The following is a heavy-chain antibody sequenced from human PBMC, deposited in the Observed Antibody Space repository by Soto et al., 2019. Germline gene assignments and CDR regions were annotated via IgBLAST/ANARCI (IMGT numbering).Heavy chain of an antibody. D-gene: IGHD3-16*01. V-gene: IGHV3-30*03. J-gene: IGHJ4*02. CDR2: ISNDGSKK. Sequence: QVQVVESGGNIVQPGTSLRLSCAASGFAFTNYGIHWVGQAPGKGLEWVAHISNDGSKKFYADSVKGRFTISRDNSENTVYLQMTSLRPDDTAVFYCARDVAMPTGFGLGYWGQGTLVTVSS. CDR1: GFAFTNYG. CDR3: ARDVAMPTGFGLGY.